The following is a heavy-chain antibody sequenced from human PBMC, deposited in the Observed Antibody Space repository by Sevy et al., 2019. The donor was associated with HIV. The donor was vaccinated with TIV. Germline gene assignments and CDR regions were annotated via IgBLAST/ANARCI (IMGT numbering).Heavy chain of an antibody. CDR1: GGSISSYY. D-gene: IGHD5-12*01. CDR3: ARSGFEWLRFFDY. J-gene: IGHJ4*02. Sequence: GSLRLSCTVSGGSISSYYWSWIRQPPGKGLEWIGYIYYSGSTNYNPSLKSRVTISVDTSKNQFSLKLSSVTAADTAVYYCARSGFEWLRFFDYWGQGTLVTVSS. CDR2: IYYSGST. V-gene: IGHV4-59*12.